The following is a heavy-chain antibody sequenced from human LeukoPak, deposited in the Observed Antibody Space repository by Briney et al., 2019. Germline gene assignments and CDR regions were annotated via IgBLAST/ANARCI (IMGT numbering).Heavy chain of an antibody. CDR2: IYYSGST. Sequence: SETLSLTCTVSGGSISSSSYYWGWIRQPPGKGLEWIGSIYYSGSTYYNPSLKSRVTISVDTSKSQFSLKLSSVTAADTAVYYCARIQYYYYYMDVWGKGTTVTVSS. V-gene: IGHV4-39*07. D-gene: IGHD5-18*01. CDR1: GGSISSSSYY. CDR3: ARIQYYYYYMDV. J-gene: IGHJ6*03.